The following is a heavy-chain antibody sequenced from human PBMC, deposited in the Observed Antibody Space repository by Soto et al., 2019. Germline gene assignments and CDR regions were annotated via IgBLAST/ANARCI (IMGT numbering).Heavy chain of an antibody. CDR2: ISTLNGNT. D-gene: IGHD2-8*02. Sequence: QAQLVQSGAEVKKPGASVNVSCKASGYDYVTYAITWVRQRPGQGLEWMGWISTLNGNTNYAQNFQSRVTMATDTSTRIVHYEQRRLSSDDTAVYYCARRVLVWLQDYYGMDVWGQGTKVTVSS. CDR1: GYDYVTYA. V-gene: IGHV1-18*01. J-gene: IGHJ6*02. CDR3: ARRVLVWLQDYYGMDV.